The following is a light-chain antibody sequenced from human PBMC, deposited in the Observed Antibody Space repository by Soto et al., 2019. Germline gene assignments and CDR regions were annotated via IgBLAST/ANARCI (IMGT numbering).Light chain of an antibody. CDR1: SSDVGDYKY. V-gene: IGLV2-14*01. J-gene: IGLJ1*01. CDR2: VNS. CDR3: SSYRSSDTPYV. Sequence: QAALPQPASVSGSTGQSITISCTGTSSDVGDYKYVSWYQQHPDKAPKLIIYVNSNRPSGVSNRFSCSKSGNTAYLPISGLQAEDEADYYCSSYRSSDTPYVFGTGTQLTVL.